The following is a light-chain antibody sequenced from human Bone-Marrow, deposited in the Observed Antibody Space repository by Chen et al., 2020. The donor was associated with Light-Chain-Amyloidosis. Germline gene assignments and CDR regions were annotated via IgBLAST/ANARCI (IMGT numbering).Light chain of an antibody. CDR1: NIGSTS. CDR2: DDS. J-gene: IGLJ3*02. Sequence: SYVLTQPSSVSVAPGQTATIACGGNNIGSTSVHWYQQTPGQAPLLVVYDDSDRPSGIPERLSGSNAGNTDTLSISRVEAWDETDYYCQVWDRSSDRPVFGGGTKLAVL. V-gene: IGLV3-21*02. CDR3: QVWDRSSDRPV.